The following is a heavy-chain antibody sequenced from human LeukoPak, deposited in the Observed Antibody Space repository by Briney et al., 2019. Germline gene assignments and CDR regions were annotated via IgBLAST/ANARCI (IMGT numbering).Heavy chain of an antibody. Sequence: ASVKVSCKASGYTFTNYYIHWVRQAPGQGLEWMGWINPHNGGTHCAQSFQGRVTMTRDTSISAAYMELSRLRSDDTAVYYCARAAFDYWGQGTLVTVSS. CDR1: GYTFTNYY. J-gene: IGHJ4*02. V-gene: IGHV1-2*02. CDR3: ARAAFDY. CDR2: INPHNGGT. D-gene: IGHD6-13*01.